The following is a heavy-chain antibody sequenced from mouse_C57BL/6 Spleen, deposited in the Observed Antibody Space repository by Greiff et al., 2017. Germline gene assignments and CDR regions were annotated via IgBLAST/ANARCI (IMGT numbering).Heavy chain of an antibody. CDR2: INPNNGGT. D-gene: IGHD4-1*01. J-gene: IGHJ3*01. CDR1: GYTFTDYS. V-gene: IGHV1-26*01. CDR3: ARSVLGRGAY. Sequence: EVQLQQSGPELVKPGASVKISCKASGYTFTDYSMNWVKQSHGKSLEWIGDINPNNGGTSYNQKFKGKATLTVDKSSSTAYMELRSLTSEDSAVYYCARSVLGRGAYWGQGTLVTVSA.